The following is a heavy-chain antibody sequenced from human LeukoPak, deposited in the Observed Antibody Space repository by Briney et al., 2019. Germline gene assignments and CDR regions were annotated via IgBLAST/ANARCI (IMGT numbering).Heavy chain of an antibody. CDR2: ISYDGNNK. Sequence: GGSLRLSCAASGFTFSTFAMHWVRQAPGKGLEWVAVISYDGNNKYYADSVKGRFTISRDNSKNTLYLQMNSLRAEDTAVYYCAKSRDDYGDYGYYFDYWGQGTLVTVSS. CDR3: AKSRDDYGDYGYYFDY. CDR1: GFTFSTFA. J-gene: IGHJ4*02. V-gene: IGHV3-30-3*02. D-gene: IGHD4-17*01.